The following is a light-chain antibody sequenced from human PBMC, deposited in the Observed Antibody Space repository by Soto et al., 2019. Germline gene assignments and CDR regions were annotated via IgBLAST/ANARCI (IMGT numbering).Light chain of an antibody. J-gene: IGLJ2*01. V-gene: IGLV2-8*01. Sequence: QSALTQPPSASGSPGQSVTISCTGTSSDVGGYNYVSWYQQHPGKAPKLIIYEVNKRPSGVPDRFSGSKSGNTASLIVSGLQAEDEADYYCSSYAGSNRFEVGGGTKLTVL. CDR1: SSDVGGYNY. CDR3: SSYAGSNRFE. CDR2: EVN.